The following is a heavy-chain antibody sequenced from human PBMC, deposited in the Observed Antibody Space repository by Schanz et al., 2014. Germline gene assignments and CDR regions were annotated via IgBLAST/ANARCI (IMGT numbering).Heavy chain of an antibody. J-gene: IGHJ4*02. Sequence: EVQVVEAGGDLVQPGRSLRLSCTAPGLSLSDYCINWVRQAPGKGLEWVGVVRSRVYSETTEYAPSVSGRFTISRDESTYAAYRHMNSLKPGDTALYYCPFSATKTFIREFDYGGQGTLVTVSS. CDR3: PFSATKTFIREFDY. V-gene: IGHV3-49*04. CDR2: VRSRVYSETT. CDR1: GLSLSDYC.